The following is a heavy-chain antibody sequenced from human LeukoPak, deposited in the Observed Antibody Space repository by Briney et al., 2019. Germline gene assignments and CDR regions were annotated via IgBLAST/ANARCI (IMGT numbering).Heavy chain of an antibody. CDR3: ARDPNGDYIGAFDM. V-gene: IGHV3-23*01. J-gene: IGHJ3*02. CDR1: GFTFSAYA. Sequence: GGSLRLSCTASGFTFSAYAMMWVRQAPGKGPEWVSAIGGGGGSAFYADSVKGRFNISRDNSKYTLFLQMNSLRAEDTAVYYCARDPNGDYIGAFDMWGPGTMVTVSS. CDR2: IGGGGGSA. D-gene: IGHD4-17*01.